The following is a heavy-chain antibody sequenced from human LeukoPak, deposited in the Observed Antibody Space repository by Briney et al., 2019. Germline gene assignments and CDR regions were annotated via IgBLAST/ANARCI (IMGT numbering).Heavy chain of an antibody. D-gene: IGHD6-19*01. J-gene: IGHJ4*02. Sequence: GGSLRLSCAASGFTFSSYEMNWVRQAPGKGLEWVSYISSSGSTIYYADSVKGRFTISRDNAKNSLYLQMNSLRAEDTAVYYCARGSNSGWSFDYWGQGTLVTVSS. CDR2: ISSSGSTI. CDR1: GFTFSSYE. CDR3: ARGSNSGWSFDY. V-gene: IGHV3-48*03.